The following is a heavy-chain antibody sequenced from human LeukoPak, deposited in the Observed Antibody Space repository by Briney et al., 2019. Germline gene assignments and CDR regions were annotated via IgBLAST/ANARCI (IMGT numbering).Heavy chain of an antibody. D-gene: IGHD3-22*01. V-gene: IGHV4-39*01. CDR2: IYHTGAT. CDR3: ARRDYSSGYYYGEWLDP. J-gene: IGHJ5*02. Sequence: SETLSLTCTVSGGSIRNDNDFWAWIRQPPGKGLEWIGSIYHTGATYYNPTLKSRVTISVDTSKNQFSLNLNSVTAADTAIYYCARRDYSSGYYYGEWLDPWGQGTPVTVSS. CDR1: GGSIRNDNDF.